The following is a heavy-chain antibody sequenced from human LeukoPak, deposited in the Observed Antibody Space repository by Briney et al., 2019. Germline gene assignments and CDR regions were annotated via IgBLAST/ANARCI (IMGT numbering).Heavy chain of an antibody. J-gene: IGHJ4*02. V-gene: IGHV5-51*01. CDR3: ARQAAAGKIDY. Sequence: VESLHISCIGSGFIFSTSWIGWVRQMPGQGREWMGYIYPGVSDTRYRPSFQGQVTISAYKSINTDFLQWSSLKASDSAMYCWARQAAAGKIDYWGQGTLVTVSS. CDR1: GFIFSTSW. D-gene: IGHD6-25*01. CDR2: IYPGVSDT.